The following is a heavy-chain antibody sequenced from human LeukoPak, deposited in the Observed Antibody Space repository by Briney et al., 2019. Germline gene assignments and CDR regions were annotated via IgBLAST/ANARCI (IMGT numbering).Heavy chain of an antibody. Sequence: PSETLSLTCTVSGYSISSGYYWGWIRQPPGKGLEWIGSIYHSGSTYYNPSLKSRVTISVDTSKNQFSLKLSSVTAADTAVYYCARVDSSGYYIYFDYWGQGTLVTVSS. CDR2: IYHSGST. CDR1: GYSISSGYY. J-gene: IGHJ4*02. D-gene: IGHD3-22*01. V-gene: IGHV4-38-2*02. CDR3: ARVDSSGYYIYFDY.